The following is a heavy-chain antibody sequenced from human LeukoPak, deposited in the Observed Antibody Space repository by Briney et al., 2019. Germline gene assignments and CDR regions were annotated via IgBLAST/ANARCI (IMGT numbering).Heavy chain of an antibody. CDR1: GFTFSSYA. V-gene: IGHV3-23*01. J-gene: IGHJ4*02. CDR3: AKDIQDRVFDYVWGSYLPGSTFDY. CDR2: ISGSGGST. Sequence: PGGSLRLSXAASGFTFSSYAMSWVRQAPGKGLEWFSAISGSGGSTDYADSVKGRFTISRDKSKNTMYLQMNSLRAEDTGVYYCAKDIQDRVFDYVWGSYLPGSTFDYWGQGTLVTVSS. D-gene: IGHD3-16*02.